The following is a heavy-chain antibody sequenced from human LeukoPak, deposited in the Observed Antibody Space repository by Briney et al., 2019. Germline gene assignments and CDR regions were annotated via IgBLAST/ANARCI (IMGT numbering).Heavy chain of an antibody. CDR3: ARLRYTGTSQYYFDS. CDR2: IYSKGTT. Sequence: SETLSLTCAVSGDSVSSFYWSWVRQSAGKGLEWIGRIYSKGTTKYKLSLKSRVTISLDQSKSQFSLYLSSVTAADTAVYYCARLRYTGTSQYYFDSWGQGFLVTVSS. D-gene: IGHD1-26*01. J-gene: IGHJ4*02. V-gene: IGHV4-4*07. CDR1: GDSVSSFY.